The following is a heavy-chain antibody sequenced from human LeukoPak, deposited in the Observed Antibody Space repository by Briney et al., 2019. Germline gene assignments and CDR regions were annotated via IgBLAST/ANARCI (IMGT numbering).Heavy chain of an antibody. CDR1: GGSISSGGYY. D-gene: IGHD5-18*01. CDR3: ARDLGYGFNYCDY. CDR2: IYYSGST. Sequence: SQTLSLTCTVSGGSISSGGYYWSWIRQHPGKGLEWFGYIYYSGSTYYNSSLKSRVTIAEDTSKNQFSLKLSSVNAADTAVYYCARDLGYGFNYCDYWGQGTLVTVSS. V-gene: IGHV4-31*03. J-gene: IGHJ4*02.